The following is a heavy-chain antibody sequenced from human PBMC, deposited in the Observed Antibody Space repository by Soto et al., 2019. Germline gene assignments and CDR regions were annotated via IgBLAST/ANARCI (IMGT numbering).Heavy chain of an antibody. D-gene: IGHD3-22*01. CDR1: GYTFTSYA. J-gene: IGHJ6*02. V-gene: IGHV1-18*04. CDR3: ARDREYYYDSSGNYYYHYAMDV. Sequence: QVQLVESGAEVKKPGASVKVSRKASGYTFTSYAISWVRQAPGQGLEWMGWISGYSSNTKYAQNFQGRVTMTTDTSTSTAYMELRSLRSDDTAVYYCARDREYYYDSSGNYYYHYAMDVWGQGTTVTVSS. CDR2: ISGYSSNT.